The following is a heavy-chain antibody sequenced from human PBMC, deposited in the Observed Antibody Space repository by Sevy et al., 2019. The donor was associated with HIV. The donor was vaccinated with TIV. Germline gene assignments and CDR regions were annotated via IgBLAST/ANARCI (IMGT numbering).Heavy chain of an antibody. D-gene: IGHD2-21*02. CDR3: ARVAVEYCTDDCYHRFDY. CDR2: ISYSGTNK. V-gene: IGHV3-30-3*01. J-gene: IGHJ4*02. Sequence: GGSLRLSCAASGFTFTLYAIHWVRQAPGKGLEWVALISYSGTNKYYADSVKGRFTISRDDSNNTAYLQMNNLRTDDTAVYYCARVAVEYCTDDCYHRFDYWGQGTQVTVSS. CDR1: GFTFTLYA.